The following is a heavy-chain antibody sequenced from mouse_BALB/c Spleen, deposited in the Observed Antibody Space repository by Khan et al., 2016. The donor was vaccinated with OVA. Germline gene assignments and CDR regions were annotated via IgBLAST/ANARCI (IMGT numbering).Heavy chain of an antibody. Sequence: EVELVESGGGLVKPGGSLKLSCAASGFTFSDYYMYWVRQTPEKRLEWVATISDGGTYTYYPDSVKGRFTISRDNAKNNLYLQMSRLNSEDAAMYYCSREWGLYRYAWFAYWGQGTLVTVSA. CDR3: SREWGLYRYAWFAY. CDR1: GFTFSDYY. J-gene: IGHJ3*01. D-gene: IGHD2-14*01. V-gene: IGHV5-4*02. CDR2: ISDGGTYT.